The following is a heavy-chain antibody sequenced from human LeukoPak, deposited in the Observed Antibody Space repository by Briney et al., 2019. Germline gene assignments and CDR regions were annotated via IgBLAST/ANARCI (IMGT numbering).Heavy chain of an antibody. CDR1: GGSISSYY. CDR3: ARRIQLWYRNYYFDY. V-gene: IGHV4-34*01. Sequence: KPSETLSLTCTVSGGSISSYYWSWIRQPPGKGLEWIGEINHSGSTNYNPSLKSRVTISVDTSKNQFSLKLSSVTAADTAVYYCARRIQLWYRNYYFDYWGQGTLVTVSS. J-gene: IGHJ4*02. D-gene: IGHD5-18*01. CDR2: INHSGST.